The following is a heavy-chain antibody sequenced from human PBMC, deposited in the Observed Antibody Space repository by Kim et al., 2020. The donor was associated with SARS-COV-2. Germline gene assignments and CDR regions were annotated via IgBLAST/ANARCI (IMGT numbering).Heavy chain of an antibody. CDR3: AKPRVGRWGGQAWYYYGMDV. D-gene: IGHD1-26*01. J-gene: IGHJ6*02. CDR1: GFPFDNSA. V-gene: IGHV3-23*01. Sequence: GGSLRLSCAASGFPFDNSAMSWVRQAPGKGLEWVSTITATGVGKYFADSVKGRFTISRDNSKNTLYLQMSSLRDEDTALYFCAKPRVGRWGGQAWYYYGMDVWGQGPTVTVSS. CDR2: ITATGVGK.